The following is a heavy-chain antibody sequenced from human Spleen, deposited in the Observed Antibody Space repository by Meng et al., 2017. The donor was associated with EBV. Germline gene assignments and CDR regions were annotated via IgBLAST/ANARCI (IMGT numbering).Heavy chain of an antibody. D-gene: IGHD6-19*01. J-gene: IGHJ5*02. V-gene: IGHV4-39*01. CDR1: GVTISSSSYY. CDR3: ARPFPSWQSPRLDPFGA. Sequence: QLQLQESGPGLVKPSETLSLTCTVPGVTISSSSYYWGWLRQPPGKGLEWIGSVYYSGSTHYNPSLKSRVTISLDTSKNQFSLRLTSVTAADTAVYYCARPFPSWQSPRLDPFGAWGQGTLVTVS. CDR2: VYYSGST.